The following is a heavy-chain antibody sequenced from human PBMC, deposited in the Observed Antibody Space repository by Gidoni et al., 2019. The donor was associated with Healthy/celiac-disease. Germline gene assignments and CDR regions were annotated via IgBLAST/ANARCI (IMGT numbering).Heavy chain of an antibody. CDR3: ASNWDSTSDAFDI. CDR2: IWYDGSNK. V-gene: IGHV3-33*08. J-gene: IGHJ3*02. D-gene: IGHD1-1*01. Sequence: QVQLVESGGGVVQPGRSMTLSCAASGFPFSSYGMHWVRQAPGKGLEWVAVIWYDGSNKYYADSVKGRFTITRDNSKNTLYLQMNSLRAEDTAVYYCASNWDSTSDAFDIWGQGTMVTVSS. CDR1: GFPFSSYG.